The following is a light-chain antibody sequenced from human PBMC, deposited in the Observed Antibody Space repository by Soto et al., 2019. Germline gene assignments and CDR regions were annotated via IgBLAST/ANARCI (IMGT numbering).Light chain of an antibody. CDR2: GAS. CDR3: QQYNNWPIT. Sequence: EIVMTQSPATLSESPGERATLSCRASQSVSGNLAWYQQKPGQAPRLLIYGASTRATGIPARFSGSGSGTKFTLTISSLQSEDFAVYYCQQYNNWPITFGQGTRLEIK. CDR1: QSVSGN. V-gene: IGKV3-15*01. J-gene: IGKJ5*01.